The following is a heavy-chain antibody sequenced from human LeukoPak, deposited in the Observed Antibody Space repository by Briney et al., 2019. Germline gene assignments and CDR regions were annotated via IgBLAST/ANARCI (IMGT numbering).Heavy chain of an antibody. V-gene: IGHV4-34*01. CDR1: GGSFSGYY. D-gene: IGHD3-10*01. Sequence: SETLSLTCAVYGGSFSGYYRSWIRQPPGKGLEWIGEINHSGSTNYNPSLKSRVTISVDTSKNQFSLKLSSVTAADTAVYYCARGPYGSGTLRSRNWFDPWGQGTLVTVSS. CDR3: ARGPYGSGTLRSRNWFDP. CDR2: INHSGST. J-gene: IGHJ5*02.